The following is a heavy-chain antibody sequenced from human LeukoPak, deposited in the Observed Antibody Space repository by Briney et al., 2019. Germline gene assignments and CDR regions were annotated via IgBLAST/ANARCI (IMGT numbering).Heavy chain of an antibody. Sequence: GGSLRLSCAASGFTFSDYSMDWVRQAPGKGLEWVSYISTNSRTTYYADPVKGRFTISRDNAKDSLFLQMNSLRDEDTAKYYCARDVRWLRFVFDYWGQGSLVTVSS. CDR1: GFTFSDYS. J-gene: IGHJ4*02. CDR3: ARDVRWLRFVFDY. V-gene: IGHV3-48*02. CDR2: ISTNSRTT. D-gene: IGHD5-12*01.